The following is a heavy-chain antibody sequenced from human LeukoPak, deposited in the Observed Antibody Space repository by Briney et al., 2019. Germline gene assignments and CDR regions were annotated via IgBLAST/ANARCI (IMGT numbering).Heavy chain of an antibody. Sequence: GRSLRLSCAASGFTFSSYAMHWARQAPGKGLEWVAVISYDVSNKYYVDSVKDRFTISRDNAKKSLYLQMNSLRAEDTAIYYCARENSGIAATDIIDYWGQGTLVTVSS. CDR3: ARENSGIAATDIIDY. V-gene: IGHV3-30*03. D-gene: IGHD6-13*01. J-gene: IGHJ4*02. CDR1: GFTFSSYA. CDR2: ISYDVSNK.